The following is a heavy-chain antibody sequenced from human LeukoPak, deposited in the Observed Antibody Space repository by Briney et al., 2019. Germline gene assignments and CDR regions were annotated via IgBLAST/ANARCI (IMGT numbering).Heavy chain of an antibody. D-gene: IGHD4-23*01. J-gene: IGHJ4*02. CDR3: ARSPVMTTEVTPRYFDY. CDR2: ISSSSSYI. CDR1: GFTFGSYS. Sequence: PRGSPSPSRAASGFTFGSYSMNWVRQAPGKGLEWVSSISSSSSYIYYADSVKGRFTISRDNAKNSLYLQLNSLRAEDTAVYYCARSPVMTTEVTPRYFDYWGQAGILSVSS. V-gene: IGHV3-21*01.